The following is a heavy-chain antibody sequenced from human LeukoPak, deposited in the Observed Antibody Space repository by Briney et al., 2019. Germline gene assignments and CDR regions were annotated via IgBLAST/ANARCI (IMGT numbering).Heavy chain of an antibody. CDR2: IYHSGST. CDR1: SGSISSSDW. D-gene: IGHD3-10*01. J-gene: IGHJ3*02. Sequence: SETLSLTCVVSSGSISSSDWWSWVRQPPGKGLEWIGEIYHSGSTYYNPSLKSRVTISVVRSKNQFSLKLSSVTAADTAVYYCARDMGRWGSGNAFDIWGQGTMVTVSS. CDR3: ARDMGRWGSGNAFDI. V-gene: IGHV4-4*02.